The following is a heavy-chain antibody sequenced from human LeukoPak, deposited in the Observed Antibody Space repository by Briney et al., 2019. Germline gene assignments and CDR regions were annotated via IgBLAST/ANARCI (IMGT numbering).Heavy chain of an antibody. CDR1: GFTFSSYS. D-gene: IGHD2-2*01. Sequence: GGSLRLSCAASGFTFSSYSMNRVRQAPGKGLEWVSSISSSSYIYYADSVKGRFTISRDNAKNSLYLQMNSLRAEDTAVYYCARADIVVVPTAIGEGDWGQGTLVTVSS. CDR2: ISSSSYI. J-gene: IGHJ4*02. CDR3: ARADIVVVPTAIGEGD. V-gene: IGHV3-21*06.